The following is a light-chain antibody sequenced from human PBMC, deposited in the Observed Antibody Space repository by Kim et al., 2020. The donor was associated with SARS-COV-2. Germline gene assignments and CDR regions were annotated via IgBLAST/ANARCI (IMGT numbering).Light chain of an antibody. J-gene: IGKJ1*01. V-gene: IGKV1-27*01. Sequence: GDRVTITCRSSQDISKLLAWYQQKPGTAPNLLIFRAYVLQSGVPSRFSGGGSGTDFTLTISSLQPEAVATYYCQRYNTAPWTFG. CDR2: RAY. CDR1: QDISKL. CDR3: QRYNTAPWT.